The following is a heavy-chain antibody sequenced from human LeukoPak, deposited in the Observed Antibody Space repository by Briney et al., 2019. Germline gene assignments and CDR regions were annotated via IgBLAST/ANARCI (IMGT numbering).Heavy chain of an antibody. CDR2: IKQDGSEK. V-gene: IGHV3-7*01. J-gene: IGHJ4*02. CDR3: ARDSISGGYVD. CDR1: GFPFSSYW. Sequence: PGGSLRLSCAASGFPFSSYWMGWVRQAPGKGLEWVANIKQDGSEKYYVDSVKGRFTISRDNAKNSLYLQMNSLRAEDTAVYYCARDSISGGYVDWGQGTLVTVSS. D-gene: IGHD2-15*01.